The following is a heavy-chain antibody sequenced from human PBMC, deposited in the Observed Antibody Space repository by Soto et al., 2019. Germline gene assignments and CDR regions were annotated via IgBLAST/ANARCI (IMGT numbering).Heavy chain of an antibody. CDR2: IIPIFGTA. CDR1: GGTFSSYA. V-gene: IGHV1-69*12. Sequence: QVQLVQSGAEVKKPGSSVKGSCKSSGGTFSSYAISWVRQAPGQGLEWMGGIIPIFGTANYAQKFQGRVTITADESTSTAYMELSSLRSEDTAVYYCASPPAGVVVVAAHYDDYYGMDVWGQGTTVTVSS. CDR3: ASPPAGVVVVAAHYDDYYGMDV. J-gene: IGHJ6*02. D-gene: IGHD2-15*01.